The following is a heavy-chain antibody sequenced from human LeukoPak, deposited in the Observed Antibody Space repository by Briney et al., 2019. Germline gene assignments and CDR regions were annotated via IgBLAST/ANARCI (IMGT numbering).Heavy chain of an antibody. CDR1: GFTFSDYV. Sequence: GGSLRLSCAASGFTFSDYVMNWVRQAPGKGLEWVSSISSSGSYIYYADSVKGRFTISRDNAKNSLYLQMNSLRAEDTAVYYCARAHYDILTGYSPLDYWGQGTLVTVSS. V-gene: IGHV3-21*01. CDR2: ISSSGSYI. J-gene: IGHJ4*02. CDR3: ARAHYDILTGYSPLDY. D-gene: IGHD3-9*01.